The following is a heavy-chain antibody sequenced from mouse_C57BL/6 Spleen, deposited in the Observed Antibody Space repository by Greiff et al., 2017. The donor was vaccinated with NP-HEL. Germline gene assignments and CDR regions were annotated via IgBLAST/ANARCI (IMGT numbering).Heavy chain of an antibody. CDR3: TTINYYGSSYDY. J-gene: IGHJ2*01. CDR1: GFNIKDDY. CDR2: IDPENGDT. D-gene: IGHD1-1*01. Sequence: EVKLQQSGAELVRPGASVKLSCTASGFNIKDDYMHWVKQRPEQGLEWIGWIDPENGDTEYASKFQGKATITADTSSNTAYLQLSSLTSEDTAVYYCTTINYYGSSYDYWGQGTTLTVSS. V-gene: IGHV14-4*01.